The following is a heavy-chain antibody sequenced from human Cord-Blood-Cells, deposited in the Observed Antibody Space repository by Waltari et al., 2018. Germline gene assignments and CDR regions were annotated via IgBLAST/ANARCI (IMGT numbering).Heavy chain of an antibody. J-gene: IGHJ5*02. CDR3: ARDKGNPSRGYNWFDP. Sequence: QVQLQESGPGLVKPSATLSLTCAVSGYSISSGYYWGWIRKPPGKGLEWIGSIYHSGSTYYCPSLKSRVTISVDTSKNQFSLELSSVTAADTAVYYCARDKGNPSRGYNWFDPWGQGTLVTVSS. CDR2: IYHSGST. V-gene: IGHV4-38-2*02. CDR1: GYSISSGYY. D-gene: IGHD1-1*01.